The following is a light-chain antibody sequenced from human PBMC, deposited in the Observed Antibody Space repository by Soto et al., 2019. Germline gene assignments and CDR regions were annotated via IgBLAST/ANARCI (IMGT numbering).Light chain of an antibody. CDR1: QDISNY. V-gene: IGKV1-33*01. J-gene: IGKJ4*01. CDR2: DAS. CDR3: QQYDNLPLT. Sequence: DIQMTQSPSSLSASVGDRVTITCQASQDISNYLNWYQQKPGKAPKLLIYDASNLEIWVPSRFSGRGSRTNFTFTISSLQPEDIATYYCQQYDNLPLTFGGGTKVEIK.